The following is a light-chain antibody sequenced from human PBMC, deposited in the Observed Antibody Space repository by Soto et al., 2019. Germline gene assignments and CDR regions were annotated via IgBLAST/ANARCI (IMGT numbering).Light chain of an antibody. V-gene: IGKV3-20*01. CDR3: QQYGRT. CDR1: QSLSSSY. CDR2: GAS. Sequence: EIVLTQSPXPLSLSQGDRATLSCRASQSLSSSYVAWYQQKPGQATRLLIYGASSRATGIPDRFSGSGSGTDFTLTISRLEPEDFAVYYCQQYGRTFGQGTKVDIK. J-gene: IGKJ1*01.